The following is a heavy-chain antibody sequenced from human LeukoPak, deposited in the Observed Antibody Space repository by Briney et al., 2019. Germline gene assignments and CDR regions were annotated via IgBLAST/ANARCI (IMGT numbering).Heavy chain of an antibody. V-gene: IGHV3-53*01. D-gene: IGHD5-18*01. CDR2: LYSAGTT. CDR1: GFTVSRNY. Sequence: PGGSLRLSCAASGFTVSRNYMSWVRQAPGKGLEWVSLLYSAGTTYHADSVKGRFTISRDNSKNTLYLQMNSLRAEDTAVYYCARTNSYDYFDYWGQGTLVTVSS. J-gene: IGHJ4*02. CDR3: ARTNSYDYFDY.